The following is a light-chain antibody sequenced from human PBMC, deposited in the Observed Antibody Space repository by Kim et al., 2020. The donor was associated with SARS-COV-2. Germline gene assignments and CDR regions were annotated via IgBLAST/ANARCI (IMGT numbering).Light chain of an antibody. J-gene: IGKJ1*01. CDR2: AAS. CDR1: QGIRKD. Sequence: AIQMTQSPSSLSASVGDSVTITCRASQGIRKDLGWYQQKPGKAPKLLIYAASSLQTGVPSRFSGSGSGTTFTLTISSLQPEDFATYYCLQDYDYPWTFGKGTKVDIK. V-gene: IGKV1-6*01. CDR3: LQDYDYPWT.